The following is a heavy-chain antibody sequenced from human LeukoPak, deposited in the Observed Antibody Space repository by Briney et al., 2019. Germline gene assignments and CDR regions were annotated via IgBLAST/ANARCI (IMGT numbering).Heavy chain of an antibody. CDR3: AKAATVTTPEDY. Sequence: PGGSLRLSCAASGFTFSSYSMNWVRQAPGKGLEWVSAISGSGGSTYYADSVKGRFTISRDNSKNTLDLKMNRLRAEDTAVYYCAKAATVTTPEDYWGQGTLVTVSS. CDR2: ISGSGGST. V-gene: IGHV3-23*01. D-gene: IGHD4-17*01. J-gene: IGHJ4*02. CDR1: GFTFSSYS.